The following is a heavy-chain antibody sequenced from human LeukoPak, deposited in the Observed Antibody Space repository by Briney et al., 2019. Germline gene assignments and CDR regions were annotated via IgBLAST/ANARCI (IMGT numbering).Heavy chain of an antibody. D-gene: IGHD2-2*01. J-gene: IGHJ5*02. V-gene: IGHV3-23*01. Sequence: GGSLRLSCAAPGFTFSSYAMSWVRQGPGKGLEWVSAISGSGGSTYYADSVKGRFTISRDNSKNTLHLQMDSLRAEDTAVYHCAKTGGSVPAAISGWFDPWGQGTLVTVSS. CDR1: GFTFSSYA. CDR3: AKTGGSVPAAISGWFDP. CDR2: ISGSGGST.